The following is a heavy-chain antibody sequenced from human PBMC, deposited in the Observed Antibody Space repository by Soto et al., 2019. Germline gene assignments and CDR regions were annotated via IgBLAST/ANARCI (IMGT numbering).Heavy chain of an antibody. CDR2: IIPIFGTA. J-gene: IGHJ4*02. CDR1: GGTFSSYA. D-gene: IGHD3-3*01. Sequence: GASVKVSCKASGGTFSSYAISWVRQAPGQGLEWMGGIIPIFGTANYAQKFQGRVTITADESTSTAYMELSSLRSEDTAVYYCASPPTWSGSRYHFDYWGQGTLVTVSS. V-gene: IGHV1-69*13. CDR3: ASPPTWSGSRYHFDY.